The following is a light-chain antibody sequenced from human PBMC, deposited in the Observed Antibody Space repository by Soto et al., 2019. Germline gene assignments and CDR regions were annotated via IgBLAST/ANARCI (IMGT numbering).Light chain of an antibody. CDR3: MQATHLQWT. V-gene: IGKV2-30*01. CDR2: KVS. CDR1: QSLVYSDGNTY. Sequence: DAVMTQSPLSLPVTLGQPASFSCRSGQSLVYSDGNTYLSWFQQRPGQSPRRLIYKVSNRDSGVPDRCSGSVSGDDFTLKISRVEAEDVGVYYRMQATHLQWTFGQGTKVEI. J-gene: IGKJ1*01.